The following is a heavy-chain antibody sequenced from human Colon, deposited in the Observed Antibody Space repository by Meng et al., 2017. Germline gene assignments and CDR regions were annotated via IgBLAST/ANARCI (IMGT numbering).Heavy chain of an antibody. J-gene: IGHJ4*02. CDR2: INPNSGVT. CDR3: AREREGEHDYGDRFFDY. Sequence: QGQLVHSGEEVKKPGASVKVSCKASGYTFTGYYMHWVRQAPGQGLEWMGRINPNSGVTNHAQKFQGRVTMTRDTSISTAYMELSRVRFDDTAVYYCAREREGEHDYGDRFFDYWGQGTLVTVSS. D-gene: IGHD4-17*01. V-gene: IGHV1-2*06. CDR1: GYTFTGYY.